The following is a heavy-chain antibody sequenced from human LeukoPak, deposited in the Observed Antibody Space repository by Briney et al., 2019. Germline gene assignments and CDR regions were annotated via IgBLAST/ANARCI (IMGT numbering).Heavy chain of an antibody. D-gene: IGHD7-27*01. J-gene: IGHJ4*02. CDR1: GYTFTSFD. CDR2: MKSNNGHT. Sequence: ASVKVSCKASGYTFTSFDFNWVRQATGQGLEWVGWMKSNNGHTGYAQKFQGRVTMTRDTSISTAYMELSSLTFEDTAVCYCARGPPNWGMVGYWGQGTLVTVSS. CDR3: ARGPPNWGMVGY. V-gene: IGHV1-8*01.